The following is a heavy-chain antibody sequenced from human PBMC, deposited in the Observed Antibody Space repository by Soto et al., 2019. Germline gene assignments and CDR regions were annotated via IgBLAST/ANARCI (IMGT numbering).Heavy chain of an antibody. D-gene: IGHD3-3*01. CDR1: GGSISGHY. V-gene: IGHV4-59*11. J-gene: IGHJ5*02. CDR3: ARDVGLQHDTGYYDFWSGKNNWFDP. Sequence: PSETLSLTCTVSGGSISGHYCSWSRQPPGKGLQYIGYISYSGSTNYNPSLKSRVTISVDTSNNQFSLRLSSVTAADTAVYYCARDVGLQHDTGYYDFWSGKNNWFDPWGQGTLVTVSS. CDR2: ISYSGST.